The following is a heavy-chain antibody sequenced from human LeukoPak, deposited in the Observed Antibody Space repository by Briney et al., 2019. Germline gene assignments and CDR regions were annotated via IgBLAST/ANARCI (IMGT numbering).Heavy chain of an antibody. Sequence: GESLKISCKGSGYSFSNHWIGWVRQMPGKGLEWMGIIYPGDSDTRYSPSFQGQVTISADKSINTAYQQWSSLKASDTAMYYCARRPQGYGGSVDYWGQGTLVTVSS. CDR2: IYPGDSDT. D-gene: IGHD4-23*01. CDR1: GYSFSNHW. CDR3: ARRPQGYGGSVDY. J-gene: IGHJ4*02. V-gene: IGHV5-51*01.